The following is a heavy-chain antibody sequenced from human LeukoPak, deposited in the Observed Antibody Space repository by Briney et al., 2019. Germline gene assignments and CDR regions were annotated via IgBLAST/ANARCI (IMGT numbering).Heavy chain of an antibody. J-gene: IGHJ4*02. CDR3: AKGSRLAVAGTDIY. CDR1: GFTFSSYA. CDR2: ISGGGDST. V-gene: IGHV3-23*01. Sequence: GGSLRLSCAASGFTFSSYAMSWVRQAAGKGPEWVSGISGGGDSTYHVDSVKGRFTISRDNSKNTLYLQMDSLRAEDTAVYYCAKGSRLAVAGTDIYWGQGTLVTVSS. D-gene: IGHD6-19*01.